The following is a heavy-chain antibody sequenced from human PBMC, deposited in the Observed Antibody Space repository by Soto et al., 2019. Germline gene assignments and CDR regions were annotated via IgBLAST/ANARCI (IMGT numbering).Heavy chain of an antibody. V-gene: IGHV3-23*01. Sequence: GGSLRLSCAASGFTLRNYGMNWVRQAPGRGLEWVSTISGGASLFYAESVRGRFTISRDISKNMLFLQMNGLSAEDSAIYYCAKDPEYASSNYFDYWGQGTLVTVSS. CDR2: ISGGASL. CDR1: GFTLRNYG. D-gene: IGHD2-2*01. J-gene: IGHJ4*02. CDR3: AKDPEYASSNYFDY.